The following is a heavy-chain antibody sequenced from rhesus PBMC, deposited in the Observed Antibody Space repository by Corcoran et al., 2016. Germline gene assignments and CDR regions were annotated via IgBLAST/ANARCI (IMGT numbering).Heavy chain of an antibody. V-gene: IGHV1S9*01. CDR2: INPSNGNT. J-gene: IGHJ4*01. D-gene: IGHD6-13*01. Sequence: QVQLVQSGAEVKKPGASVKLSCKASGYTFTSYYINWVSQPPEQVLDWMGWINPSNGNTGYAQKFQGRVTMTRDTSTSTAYMELNSLRSEDTAVYYCARGSSWSEHWGQGVLVTVSS. CDR3: ARGSSWSEH. CDR1: GYTFTSYY.